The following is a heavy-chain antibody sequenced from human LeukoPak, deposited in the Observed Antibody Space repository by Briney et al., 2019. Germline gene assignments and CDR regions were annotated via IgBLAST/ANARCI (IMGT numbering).Heavy chain of an antibody. CDR1: GFTFSSYS. Sequence: GGSLRLSCAASGFTFSSYSMNWVRQAPGKGLEWVSYISSSSSTIYYADSVKGRFTISRDNAKNSLYLQMNSLRAEDTAVYYCARDTRSGYDFWSGYSSYMDVWGKGTTVTVPS. CDR2: ISSSSSTI. D-gene: IGHD3-3*01. CDR3: ARDTRSGYDFWSGYSSYMDV. J-gene: IGHJ6*03. V-gene: IGHV3-48*04.